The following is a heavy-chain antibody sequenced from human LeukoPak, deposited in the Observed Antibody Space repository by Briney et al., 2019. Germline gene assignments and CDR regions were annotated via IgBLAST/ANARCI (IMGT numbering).Heavy chain of an antibody. Sequence: GGSLRLSCAASGFTLSSHAMSWVRQAPGKGLGWVSAIHSGGGTYYADSVRGRFTISRHNSQSTLYLQMNSLKAEDTAVYYCARARQFGSGWTAYFDHWGQGTLVTVSS. CDR3: ARARQFGSGWTAYFDH. V-gene: IGHV3-23*01. CDR2: IHSGGGT. J-gene: IGHJ4*02. D-gene: IGHD6-19*01. CDR1: GFTLSSHA.